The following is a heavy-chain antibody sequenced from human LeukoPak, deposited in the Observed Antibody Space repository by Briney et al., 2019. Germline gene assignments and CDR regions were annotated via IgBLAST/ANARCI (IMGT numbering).Heavy chain of an antibody. CDR1: GGTFSSYA. Sequence: EASVKVSCKASGGTFSSYAISWVRQAPGQGLEWMGGIIPIFGTANYAQKFQGRVTITADESTSTAYMELSSLRSEDTAVYYCARDWQTMLTRVNWFDPWGQGTLVTVSS. CDR2: IIPIFGTA. V-gene: IGHV1-69*01. CDR3: ARDWQTMLTRVNWFDP. D-gene: IGHD1/OR15-1a*01. J-gene: IGHJ5*02.